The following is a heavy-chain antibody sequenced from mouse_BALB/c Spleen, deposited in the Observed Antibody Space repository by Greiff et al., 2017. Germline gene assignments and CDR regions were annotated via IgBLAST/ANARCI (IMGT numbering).Heavy chain of an antibody. D-gene: IGHD3-1*01. CDR2: INPYNDGT. J-gene: IGHJ4*01. V-gene: IGHV1-14*01. CDR1: GYTFTSYV. Sequence: EVQLQQSGPELVKPGASVKMSCKASGYTFTSYVMHWVKQKPGQGLEWIGYINPYNDGTKYNEKFKGKATLTSDKSSSTAYMELSSLTSEDSAVYYCARQLGLPYYYAMDYWGQGTSVTVSS. CDR3: ARQLGLPYYYAMDY.